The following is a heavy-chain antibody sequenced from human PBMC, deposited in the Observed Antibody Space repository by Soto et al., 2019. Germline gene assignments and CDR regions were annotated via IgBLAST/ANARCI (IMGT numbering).Heavy chain of an antibody. CDR1: GYTFTGYT. CDR3: ARPYEY. Sequence: QVQLVQSGTEVKTPWASVKVSCQASGYTFTGYTISWVRQAPGQGLEWMGYILPYNGATDYTQKLQDRVTLTANTSTATAYMALRNLTSDDTAVYYCARPYEYWGQGTLVIVSS. V-gene: IGHV1-18*01. CDR2: ILPYNGAT. J-gene: IGHJ4*02.